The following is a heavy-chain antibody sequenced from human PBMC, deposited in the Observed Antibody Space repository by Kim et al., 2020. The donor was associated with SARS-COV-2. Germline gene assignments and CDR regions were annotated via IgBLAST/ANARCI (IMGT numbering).Heavy chain of an antibody. D-gene: IGHD5-12*01. CDR3: ARPTVGYTYGLDALDV. V-gene: IGHV3-30*07. Sequence: ESVKGRFTISRDRSRDRLYLQMNSLRVDDTAVYYCARPTVGYTYGLDALDVWGQGTVVTVSS. J-gene: IGHJ3*01.